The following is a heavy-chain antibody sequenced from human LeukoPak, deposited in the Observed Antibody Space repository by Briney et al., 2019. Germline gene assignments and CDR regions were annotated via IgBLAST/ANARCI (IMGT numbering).Heavy chain of an antibody. CDR3: ARDAVHSTGTPTN. D-gene: IGHD1-1*01. CDR1: GYTFTGYY. J-gene: IGHJ4*02. CDR2: INPNSGGT. Sequence: ASVKVSCKASGYTFTGYYMHWVRQAPGQGLEWMGWINPNSGGTNYAQKFQGRVTMTRDTSISTAYMKLSRLRSDDTAVYYCARDAVHSTGTPTNWGQGTLVTVSS. V-gene: IGHV1-2*02.